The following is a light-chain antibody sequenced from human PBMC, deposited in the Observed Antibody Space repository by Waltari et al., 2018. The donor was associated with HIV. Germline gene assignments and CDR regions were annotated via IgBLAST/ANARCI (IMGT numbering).Light chain of an antibody. J-gene: IGLJ3*02. CDR1: SSTIGAVPA. CDR3: HAHAGNLGV. Sequence: QSVLPHPPSLPGPPGQGVTIFCPGSSSTIGAVPAVHWYQHLPGNTPKVVIFDNMDRPAGVPSRFSGSSSCTSASLAINEPGAEDDADYYCHAHAGNLGVFGGGTKVTVL. CDR2: DNM. V-gene: IGLV1-40*01.